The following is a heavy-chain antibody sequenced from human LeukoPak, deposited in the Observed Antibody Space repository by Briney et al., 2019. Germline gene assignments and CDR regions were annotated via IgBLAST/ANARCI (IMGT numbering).Heavy chain of an antibody. CDR2: ISSSGSTI. V-gene: IGHV3-11*01. J-gene: IGHJ1*01. CDR3: ANLCSSTSCYFQH. Sequence: GGSLRLSCAASGFTFSDHYMTWIRQAPGKGLEWVSYISSSGSTIYYADSVKGRFTISRDNSKNTLYLHMNSLRAEDTAVYYCANLCSSTSCYFQHWGQGTPVTVSS. D-gene: IGHD2-2*01. CDR1: GFTFSDHY.